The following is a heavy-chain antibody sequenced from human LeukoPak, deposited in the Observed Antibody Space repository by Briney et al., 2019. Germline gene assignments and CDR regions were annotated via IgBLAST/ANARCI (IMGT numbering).Heavy chain of an antibody. CDR1: GGSFSGYY. Sequence: SETLSLTCAVYGGSFSGYYWSWIRQPPGKGLEWIGEINHSGSTNYNPSLKSRVTISVDTSKNQFSLKLSSVTAADTAVYYCARVYCSGGSCEEGYFDYWGQGTLVTVSS. V-gene: IGHV4-34*01. D-gene: IGHD2-15*01. CDR2: INHSGST. J-gene: IGHJ4*02. CDR3: ARVYCSGGSCEEGYFDY.